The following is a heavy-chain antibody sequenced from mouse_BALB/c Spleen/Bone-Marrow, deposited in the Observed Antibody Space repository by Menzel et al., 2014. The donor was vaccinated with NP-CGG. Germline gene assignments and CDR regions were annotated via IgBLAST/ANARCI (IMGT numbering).Heavy chain of an antibody. CDR3: AREGGTTAHYYAMDY. Sequence: EVKLMESGGGLVKPGGSLKLSCAASGFTFSSYAMSWVRQTPEKRLEWVASISSGGSTYYPDSVKGRFTISRDNARNILYLQMSSLRSEDTAMYYCAREGGTTAHYYAMDYWGQGTSATVSS. CDR1: GFTFSSYA. J-gene: IGHJ4*01. CDR2: ISSGGST. V-gene: IGHV5-6-5*01. D-gene: IGHD1-2*01.